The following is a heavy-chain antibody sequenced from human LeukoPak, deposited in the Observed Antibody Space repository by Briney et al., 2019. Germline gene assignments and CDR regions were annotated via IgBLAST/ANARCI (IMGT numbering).Heavy chain of an antibody. J-gene: IGHJ6*03. CDR3: VRSGVPRTSWYQYYMDV. D-gene: IGHD6-13*01. CDR2: IDSDGSAP. CDR1: GFTFSDYW. V-gene: IGHV3-74*01. Sequence: GGSLRLSCEASGFTFSDYWMYWVRQGPGKGLVWVSRIDSDGSAPGYADSVKGRFTLSRDNAKNTLYLQMDSLRAEDTAVYYCVRSGVPRTSWYQYYMDVWGKGTKVTVPS.